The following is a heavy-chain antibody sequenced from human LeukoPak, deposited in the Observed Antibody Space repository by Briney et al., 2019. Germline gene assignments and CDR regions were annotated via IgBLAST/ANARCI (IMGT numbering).Heavy chain of an antibody. J-gene: IGHJ4*02. CDR3: ARARVPYAYYFDY. Sequence: SETLSLTCTVSGGSISPYYWSWIRQPPGKGLEWIGYIFYSGSTNYNPSLKSRVTISVDTSKNQFSLKLTSVTPADTAVYYCARARVPYAYYFDYWGQGILVTVSS. V-gene: IGHV4-59*01. D-gene: IGHD2-2*01. CDR1: GGSISPYY. CDR2: IFYSGST.